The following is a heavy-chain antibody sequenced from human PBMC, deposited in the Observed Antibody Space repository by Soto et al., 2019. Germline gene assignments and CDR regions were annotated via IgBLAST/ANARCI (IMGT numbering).Heavy chain of an antibody. J-gene: IGHJ4*02. V-gene: IGHV3-30-3*01. Sequence: GGSLRLSCAASGFTFSSYAMHWVRQAPGKGLEWVAVISYDGSNKYYADSVKGRFTISRDNSKNTLYLQMNSLRAEDTAVYYCARSDVAGWGQGTLVTVSS. CDR3: ARSDVAG. D-gene: IGHD6-19*01. CDR1: GFTFSSYA. CDR2: ISYDGSNK.